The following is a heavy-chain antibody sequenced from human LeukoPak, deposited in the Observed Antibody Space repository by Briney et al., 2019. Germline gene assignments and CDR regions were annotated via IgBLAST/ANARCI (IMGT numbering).Heavy chain of an antibody. CDR1: GYNFRTPW. J-gene: IGHJ4*02. V-gene: IGHV5-51*01. Sequence: GESLKISCKGSGYNFRTPWIGWVRQMPGKGLEWMGIIYPGDSDTRYSPSFQGQVTISVDRSVNTAYLQWSSLKASDTAMYFCVRHLSGYGFDYRVLDSWGQGTLVTVSS. CDR3: VRHLSGYGFDYRVLDS. D-gene: IGHD5-18*01. CDR2: IYPGDSDT.